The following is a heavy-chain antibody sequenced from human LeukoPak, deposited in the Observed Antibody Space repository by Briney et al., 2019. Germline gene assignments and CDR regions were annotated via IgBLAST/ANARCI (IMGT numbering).Heavy chain of an antibody. V-gene: IGHV4-34*01. CDR1: GGSFSGYY. CDR2: INHSGST. J-gene: IGHJ4*02. Sequence: SETLSLTCAVYGGSFSGYYWSWIRQPPGKGLEWIGEINHSGSTNYNPSLKSRVTISVDTSKNQFSLKLSSVTAANTAVYYCARGSLDCSGGSCYPIVDYWGQGTLVTVSS. D-gene: IGHD2-15*01. CDR3: ARGSLDCSGGSCYPIVDY.